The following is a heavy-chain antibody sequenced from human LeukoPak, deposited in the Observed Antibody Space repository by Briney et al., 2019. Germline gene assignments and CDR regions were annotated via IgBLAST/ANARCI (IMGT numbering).Heavy chain of an antibody. CDR3: VLRGRQWLATGDY. J-gene: IGHJ4*02. V-gene: IGHV4-34*01. D-gene: IGHD6-19*01. CDR2: INHSGST. CDR1: GGSFSGYY. Sequence: SETLSLTCAVYGGSFSGYYWSWIRQPPGKGLEWIGEINHSGSTNYNPSLKSRVTISVDTSKNQFSLKLSSVTAADTAVYYCVLRGRQWLATGDYWGQGTLVTVSS.